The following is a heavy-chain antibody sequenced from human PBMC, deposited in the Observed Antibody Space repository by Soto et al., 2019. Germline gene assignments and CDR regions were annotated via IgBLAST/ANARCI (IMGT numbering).Heavy chain of an antibody. J-gene: IGHJ3*01. V-gene: IGHV3-23*01. D-gene: IGHD6-19*01. CDR1: GLTFSSYA. Sequence: EVQLLESGGGLVQPGGSRRLSGAASGLTFSSYAMSWVRQGPGKGLEWVTLISGSGGVTDYADSVKGRFTVSRDNSKNTMYLELNSLTAGDTAIYYCAKIHSGSSEDAFDVWGQGTVVTVSS. CDR3: AKIHSGSSEDAFDV. CDR2: ISGSGGVT.